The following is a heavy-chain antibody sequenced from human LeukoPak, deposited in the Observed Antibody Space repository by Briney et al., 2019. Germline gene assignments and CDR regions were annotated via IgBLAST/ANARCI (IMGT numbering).Heavy chain of an antibody. Sequence: PSETLSLTCTVSGGSINGYYWSWIRQSPGKGLEWIGYIYYTGNTNYNPSLKSRVNISLDTSKNQFTLNLSSVSAADAAIYYCAGLHFAAAEEFDPWGQGILVTVSS. V-gene: IGHV4-59*08. CDR1: GGSINGYY. CDR3: AGLHFAAAEEFDP. J-gene: IGHJ5*02. D-gene: IGHD6-13*01. CDR2: IYYTGNT.